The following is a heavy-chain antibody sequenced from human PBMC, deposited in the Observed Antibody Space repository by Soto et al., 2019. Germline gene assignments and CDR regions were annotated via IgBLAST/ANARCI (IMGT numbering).Heavy chain of an antibody. D-gene: IGHD3-3*01. CDR2: ISGSGGST. J-gene: IGHJ3*02. Sequence: GGSLRLSCTASGFTFSSYAMSWVRQAPGKGLEWVSAISGSGGSTYYADSVKGRFTISRDNYKNTLYLQMNRLRAEDTAVYYCAKDFLPDAFDIWGQGTMVTVSS. CDR3: AKDFLPDAFDI. V-gene: IGHV3-23*01. CDR1: GFTFSSYA.